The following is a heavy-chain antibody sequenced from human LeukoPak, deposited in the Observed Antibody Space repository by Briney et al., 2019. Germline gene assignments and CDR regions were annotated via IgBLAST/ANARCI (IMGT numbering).Heavy chain of an antibody. D-gene: IGHD2-2*01. CDR3: ARLEDIVVVPAAISYYYYGMDV. J-gene: IGHJ6*02. V-gene: IGHV1-18*01. CDR2: ISAYNGNT. Sequence: GASVKVSCKASGYTFTSYGISWVRQAPGQGLEWVGWISAYNGNTNYAQKLQGRVTMTTDTSTSTAYMELRSLRSDDTAVYYCARLEDIVVVPAAISYYYYGMDVWGQGTTVTVSS. CDR1: GYTFTSYG.